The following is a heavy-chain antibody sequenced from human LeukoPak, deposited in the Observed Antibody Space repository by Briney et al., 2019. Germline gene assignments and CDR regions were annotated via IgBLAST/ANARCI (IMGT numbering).Heavy chain of an antibody. CDR2: INTNTGNP. D-gene: IGHD3-3*01. CDR1: GYTFTSYA. Sequence: ASVKVSCTTSGYTFTSYAMNWVRQAPGQGLEWMGWINTNTGNPTYAQGFTGRFVFSLDTSVSTAYLQISSLKAEDTAVYYCARGAKFWSGYFPGYWGPGTLVTVSS. CDR3: ARGAKFWSGYFPGY. J-gene: IGHJ4*02. V-gene: IGHV7-4-1*02.